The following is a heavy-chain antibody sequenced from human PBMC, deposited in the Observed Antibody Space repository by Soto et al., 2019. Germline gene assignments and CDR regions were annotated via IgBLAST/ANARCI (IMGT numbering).Heavy chain of an antibody. CDR2: IYYSGST. CDR1: GGSVSSGSYY. Sequence: SETLSLTCTVSGGSVSSGSYYWSWIRQPPGEGLEWIGYIYYSGSTNYNPSLKSRVTISVDTSKNQFSLKLSSVTAADTAVYYCARGDGGNSDDAFDIWGQGTMVTVSS. V-gene: IGHV4-61*01. CDR3: ARGDGGNSDDAFDI. J-gene: IGHJ3*02. D-gene: IGHD2-21*02.